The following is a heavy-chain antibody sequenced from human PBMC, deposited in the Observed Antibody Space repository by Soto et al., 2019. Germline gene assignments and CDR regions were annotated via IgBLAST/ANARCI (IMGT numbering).Heavy chain of an antibody. CDR3: ARGRSMGLAAGRDV. D-gene: IGHD2-8*01. CDR2: INHSGST. CDR1: GGSFSGYY. J-gene: IGHJ6*01. V-gene: IGHV4-34*01. Sequence: PSETLSLTCAVYGGSFSGYYWSWIRQPPGKGLEWIGEINHSGSTNYNPSLKSRVTISVDTSKNQFSLKLSSVTAADTAVYYCARGRSMGLAAGRDVWGQGTTVTVSS.